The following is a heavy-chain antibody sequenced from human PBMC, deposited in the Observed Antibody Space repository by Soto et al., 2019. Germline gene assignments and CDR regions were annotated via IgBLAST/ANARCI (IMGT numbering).Heavy chain of an antibody. CDR2: IIPIFGTA. J-gene: IGHJ4*02. CDR3: ARAPSGCSGGSCYHFDY. V-gene: IGHV1-69*06. D-gene: IGHD2-15*01. Sequence: SVKVSCKASGGTFSSYAISWVRQAPGQGLEWMGGIIPIFGTANYAQKFQGRVTITADKSTSTAYMELSSLRSEDTAVYYCARAPSGCSGGSCYHFDYWGQGTLVTVSS. CDR1: GGTFSSYA.